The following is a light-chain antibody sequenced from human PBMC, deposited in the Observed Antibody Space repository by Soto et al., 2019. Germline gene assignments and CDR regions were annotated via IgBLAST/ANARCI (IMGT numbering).Light chain of an antibody. V-gene: IGKV3-15*01. CDR1: QSVSTN. J-gene: IGKJ5*01. CDR3: QQYNTWPPIT. CDR2: GAS. Sequence: EIVMTQSPATLSVSPGERATLSCRASQSVSTNLAWYQQKPGQAPRLLIFGASTRATGIPARFSGSGSGTEFTLTISSLQSEDFAVYYCQQYNTWPPITFGPGTRLDI.